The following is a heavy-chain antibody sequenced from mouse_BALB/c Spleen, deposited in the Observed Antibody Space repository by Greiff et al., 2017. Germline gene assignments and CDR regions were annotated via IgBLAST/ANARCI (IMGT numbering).Heavy chain of an antibody. CDR3: ARSGGNYVPFAY. D-gene: IGHD2-1*01. Sequence: EVKLMESGPSLVKPSQTLSLTCSVTGDSITSGYWNWIRKFPGHKLESMGYISYSGSTYYNPSLKSRISITRDTSKNQYYLQLNSVTTEDTATYYCARSGGNYVPFAYWGQGTLVTVSA. CDR2: ISYSGST. J-gene: IGHJ3*01. CDR1: GDSITSGY. V-gene: IGHV3-8*02.